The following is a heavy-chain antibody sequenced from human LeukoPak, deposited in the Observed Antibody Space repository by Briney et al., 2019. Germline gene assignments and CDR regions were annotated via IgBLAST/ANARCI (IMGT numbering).Heavy chain of an antibody. CDR3: ATASGYSSSWYDAFDI. J-gene: IGHJ3*02. V-gene: IGHV4-39*07. CDR2: IFYSGST. Sequence: PETLSLTCTLSSGSPTTSNYYWGWARQPPGKALEWIANIFYSGSTYYSPSLKRRVTISLDTSRNQFSLKLNSVTAADTAVYYCATASGYSSSWYDAFDIWGQGTMVTVSS. CDR1: SGSPTTSNYY. D-gene: IGHD6-13*01.